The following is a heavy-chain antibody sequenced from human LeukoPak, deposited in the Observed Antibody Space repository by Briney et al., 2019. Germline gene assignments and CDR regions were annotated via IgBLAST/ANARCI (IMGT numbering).Heavy chain of an antibody. J-gene: IGHJ4*02. D-gene: IGHD3-10*01. V-gene: IGHV3-30-3*02. CDR1: GFNFRNYA. Sequence: QPGRALRLSGAGSGFNFRNYAIYWVRQAASTGLDWVEVISCDATSTFYADSVKGRFTISRDNSKNTLYLQMNSLRAEDTAVYYCAKDYLYYYGSGSYYKPPDYWGQGTLVTVSS. CDR3: AKDYLYYYGSGSYYKPPDY. CDR2: ISCDATST.